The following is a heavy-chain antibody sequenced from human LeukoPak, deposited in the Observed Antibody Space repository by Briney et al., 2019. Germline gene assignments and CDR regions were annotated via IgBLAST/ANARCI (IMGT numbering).Heavy chain of an antibody. D-gene: IGHD6-13*01. Sequence: SVKVSCKASGGSFSSYAISWVRQAPGLGLEWMGGIVPVFGTPNYAQKFQGRLTIIADDSSSTAYMELRSLTSDDTAVYYCARGSASNWPVDYWGQGTLVAVSS. J-gene: IGHJ4*02. CDR3: ARGSASNWPVDY. CDR1: GGSFSSYA. CDR2: IVPVFGTP. V-gene: IGHV1-69*13.